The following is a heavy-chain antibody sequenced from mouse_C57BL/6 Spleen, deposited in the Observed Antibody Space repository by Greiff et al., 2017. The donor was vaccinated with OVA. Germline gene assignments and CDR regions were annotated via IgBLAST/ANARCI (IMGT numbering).Heavy chain of an antibody. J-gene: IGHJ3*01. CDR2: IYPRDGSN. CDR1: GYTFTDHT. CDR3: ARSYYDYDETVAWFAY. Sequence: VQLQQSDAELVKPGASVKISCKVSGYTFTDHTIHWMKQRPEQGLEWIGYIYPRDGSNKYNEKFKGKATLTADKSSRTGYMQLNSLTSEDSAVYFCARSYYDYDETVAWFAYWGQGTLVTVSA. V-gene: IGHV1-78*01. D-gene: IGHD2-4*01.